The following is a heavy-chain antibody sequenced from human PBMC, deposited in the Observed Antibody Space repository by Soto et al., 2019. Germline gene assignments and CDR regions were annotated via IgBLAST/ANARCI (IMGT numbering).Heavy chain of an antibody. J-gene: IGHJ4*02. CDR1: GRILRNSGVG. Sequence: PTQVNPILSLTLTYTFSGRILRNSGVGVGWIRQPPGKALEWLALIYWDDDKRYSPSLKSRLTITEDTSKNQVVLTMTNMDPVDFSTYSCGRSQSSVSFVSWAPEPLVTFS. V-gene: IGHV2-5*02. D-gene: IGHD1-26*01. CDR2: IYWDDDK. CDR3: GRSQSSVSFVS.